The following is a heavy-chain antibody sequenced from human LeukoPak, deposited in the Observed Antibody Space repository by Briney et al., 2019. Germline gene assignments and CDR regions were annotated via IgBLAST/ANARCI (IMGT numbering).Heavy chain of an antibody. CDR3: ARVRYSSSLFDP. J-gene: IGHJ5*02. Sequence: PGGSLRLSCAASGFTFSSYWMSWVRQAPGEGLEWVASIKQDGSDKYYVGSVKGRFTISRDNAKNSLYLQMNSLRVEDTAVYYCARVRYSSSLFDPWGQGTLVTVSS. V-gene: IGHV3-7*01. D-gene: IGHD6-13*01. CDR1: GFTFSSYW. CDR2: IKQDGSDK.